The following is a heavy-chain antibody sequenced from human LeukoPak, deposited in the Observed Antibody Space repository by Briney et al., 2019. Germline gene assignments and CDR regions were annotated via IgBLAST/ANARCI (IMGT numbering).Heavy chain of an antibody. J-gene: IGHJ4*02. V-gene: IGHV3-20*04. CDR3: ARGYCSSTSCYFDY. Sequence: GGSLRLSCAASGFTFDDYGMSWVRQAPGKGLEWVSGINWNGGSTGYADSVKGRSTISRDNAKNSLYLQMNSLRAEDTALYYCARGYCSSTSCYFDYWGQGTLVTVSS. CDR2: INWNGGST. CDR1: GFTFDDYG. D-gene: IGHD2-2*01.